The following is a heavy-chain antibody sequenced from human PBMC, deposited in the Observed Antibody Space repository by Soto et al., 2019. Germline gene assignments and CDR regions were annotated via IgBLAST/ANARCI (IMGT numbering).Heavy chain of an antibody. D-gene: IGHD1-26*01. Sequence: EVQLVESGGGLVQPGESLRLSCAASGFTFSYYWMHWVRQAPGKGLVWVSRIHSDGSSTTYADSVKGRFTISRDNARNTVYRQMNSLRVEDTAVYYCARGDRGAFDIWGQGTVVTVSS. CDR2: IHSDGSST. V-gene: IGHV3-74*01. CDR1: GFTFSYYW. J-gene: IGHJ3*02. CDR3: ARGDRGAFDI.